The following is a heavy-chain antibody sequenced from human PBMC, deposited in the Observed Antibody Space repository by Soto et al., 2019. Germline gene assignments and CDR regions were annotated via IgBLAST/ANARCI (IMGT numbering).Heavy chain of an antibody. CDR2: IYYSGST. CDR3: ARGYSYGPSYYFDY. CDR1: GGSISSSSYY. V-gene: IGHV4-39*01. Sequence: SETLSLTCTVSGGSISSSSYYWGWIRQPPGKGLEWIGSIYYSGSTYYNPSLKSRVTISVGTSKNQFPLKLSSVTAADTAVYYCARGYSYGPSYYFDYWGQGTLVTVSS. D-gene: IGHD5-18*01. J-gene: IGHJ4*02.